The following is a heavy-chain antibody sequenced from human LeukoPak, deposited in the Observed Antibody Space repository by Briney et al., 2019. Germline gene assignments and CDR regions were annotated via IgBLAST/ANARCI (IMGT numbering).Heavy chain of an antibody. V-gene: IGHV3-7*01. J-gene: IGHJ4*02. CDR3: ARLSTGVPGNDY. Sequence: GGSLRLSCAASGFTFSSYWMSWVRQAPGKGLEWMANIKQDGSEKYYVDAVKGRCTISRDNAKNSLFLQMNSLTAEDTAVYYCARLSTGVPGNDYWGQGTLVTVSS. CDR1: GFTFSSYW. D-gene: IGHD6-19*01. CDR2: IKQDGSEK.